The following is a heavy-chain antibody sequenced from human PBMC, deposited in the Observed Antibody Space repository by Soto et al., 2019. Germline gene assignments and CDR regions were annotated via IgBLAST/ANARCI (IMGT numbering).Heavy chain of an antibody. V-gene: IGHV1-69*13. CDR1: GGTFSSYA. D-gene: IGHD2-2*01. CDR2: IIPIFGTA. CDR3: ARKDIVVVPAAKGYYYYGMDV. J-gene: IGHJ6*02. Sequence: ASVKVSCKASGGTFSSYAVSWVRQAPGQGLEWMGGIIPIFGTANYAQKFQGRVTITADESTSTAYMELSSLRSEDTAVYYCARKDIVVVPAAKGYYYYGMDVWGQGITVTVSS.